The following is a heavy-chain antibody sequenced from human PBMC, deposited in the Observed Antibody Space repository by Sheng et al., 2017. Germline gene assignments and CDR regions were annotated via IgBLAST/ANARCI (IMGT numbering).Heavy chain of an antibody. Sequence: QVQLVESGGGVVQPGRSLTLSCAGSGFTFSAYAMHWVRQAPGKGLQWVAVISYDGINKDYADSVKGRFTISRDNSKNTLYVQMNSLRAEDTAVYYCAGDRENVFHIWGQGTMVTVSS. CDR2: ISYDGINK. D-gene: IGHD3-10*01. CDR1: GFTFSAYA. CDR3: AGDRENVFHI. J-gene: IGHJ3*02. V-gene: IGHV3-30*04.